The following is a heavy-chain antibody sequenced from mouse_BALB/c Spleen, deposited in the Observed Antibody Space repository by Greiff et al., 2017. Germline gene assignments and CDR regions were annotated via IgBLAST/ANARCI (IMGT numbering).Heavy chain of an antibody. D-gene: IGHD1-1*01. Sequence: EVQRVESGGGLVQPGGSRKLSCAASGFTFSSFGMHWVRQAPEKGLEWVAYISSGSSTIYYADTVKGRFTISRDNPKNTLFLQMTSLRSEDTAMYYCARSYGSSYADYWGQGTTLTVSS. CDR1: GFTFSSFG. V-gene: IGHV5-17*02. CDR3: ARSYGSSYADY. J-gene: IGHJ2*01. CDR2: ISSGSSTI.